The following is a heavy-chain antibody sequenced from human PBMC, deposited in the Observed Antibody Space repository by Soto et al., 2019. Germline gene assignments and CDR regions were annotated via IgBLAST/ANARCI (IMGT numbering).Heavy chain of an antibody. J-gene: IGHJ4*02. CDR2: IYPGDSDT. D-gene: IGHD6-13*01. Sequence: PGESLKISCKASGYSFTTYLIAWVRQMPGKGLEWMGMIYPGDSDTRYSPSFQGQVTFSADKSISTAYLQWTSLKASDTAMYFCTRQIAAAGQDYWGQGTLVTVSS. CDR3: TRQIAAAGQDY. V-gene: IGHV5-51*01. CDR1: GYSFTTYL.